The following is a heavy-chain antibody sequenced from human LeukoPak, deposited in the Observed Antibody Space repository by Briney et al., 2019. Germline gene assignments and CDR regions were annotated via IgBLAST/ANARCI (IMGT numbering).Heavy chain of an antibody. Sequence: SETLSLTCTVSGVSVNSGDYFWSWIRQPPGKGLEWIGYIYYSGSTYYNPSLKSRVTISVDTSKNQFSLKLTSVTAADTAEYYCARGGSPDVWGQGTMVTVSS. CDR3: ARGGSPDV. CDR1: GVSVNSGDYF. D-gene: IGHD2-15*01. CDR2: IYYSGST. V-gene: IGHV4-30-4*01. J-gene: IGHJ3*01.